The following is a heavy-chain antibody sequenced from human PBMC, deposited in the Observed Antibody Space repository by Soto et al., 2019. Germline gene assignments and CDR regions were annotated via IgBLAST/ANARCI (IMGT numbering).Heavy chain of an antibody. D-gene: IGHD2-2*01. V-gene: IGHV3-30*18. CDR2: LSFDGRDK. J-gene: IGHJ6*02. CDR1: GFSFSSYG. CDR3: AKERGYCSSEKCYYYGMDV. Sequence: QVQLVESGGGVVQPERSLRLSCTASGFSFSSYGMHWVHQAPGKGLEWVAVLSFDGRDKYYADSVKGRFTISRDNSKSTLYLEMNSLRAEDTALYFCAKERGYCSSEKCYYYGMDVWGQGTTVIVSS.